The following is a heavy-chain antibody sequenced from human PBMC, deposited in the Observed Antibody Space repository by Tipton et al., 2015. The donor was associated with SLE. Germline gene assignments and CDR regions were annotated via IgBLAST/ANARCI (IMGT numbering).Heavy chain of an antibody. J-gene: IGHJ4*02. CDR3: SRGNFQHQGF. CDR1: GFTFSNYA. Sequence: VQLVQSGGGFVQPGGSLRLSCVASGFTFSNYAMTWVRQAPGKGLEWVASINQGGSENHYVDSVRGRFTISRDNAKNSLYLQMNTLRAEDTAVYYCSRGNFQHQGFWGQGTLVTVSS. D-gene: IGHD2/OR15-2a*01. CDR2: INQGGSEN. V-gene: IGHV3-7*04.